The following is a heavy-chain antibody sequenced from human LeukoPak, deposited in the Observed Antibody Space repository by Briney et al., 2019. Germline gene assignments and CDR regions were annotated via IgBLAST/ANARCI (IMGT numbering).Heavy chain of an antibody. CDR2: IYTSGST. CDR1: GFTFSSYW. D-gene: IGHD6-13*01. Sequence: GSLRLSCAASGFTFSSYWMSWVRQAPGKGLEWIGRIYTSGSTNYNPSLKSRVTMSVDTSKNQFSLKLSSVTAADTAVYYCARVKGRSSPSYYYYYMDVWGKGTTVTISS. V-gene: IGHV4-4*07. CDR3: ARVKGRSSPSYYYYYMDV. J-gene: IGHJ6*03.